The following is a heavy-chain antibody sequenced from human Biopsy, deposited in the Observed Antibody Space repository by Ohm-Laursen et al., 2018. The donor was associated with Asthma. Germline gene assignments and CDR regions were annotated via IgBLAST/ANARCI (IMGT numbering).Heavy chain of an antibody. CDR2: IYYSGTT. CDR3: VRGSSSWHHGPFHYYYGLDV. V-gene: IGHV4-39*01. Sequence: SGTLSLTWSLSSGSGGYMSSGNYYWGWIRQPPGKGLEWIGSIYYSGTTYYNPSLGSRVTVSANTSKNQFSRNLTSVTAADTAVYYCVRGSSSWHHGPFHYYYGLDVWGQGTTATVSS. D-gene: IGHD6-13*01. J-gene: IGHJ6*02. CDR1: SGSGGYMSSGNYY.